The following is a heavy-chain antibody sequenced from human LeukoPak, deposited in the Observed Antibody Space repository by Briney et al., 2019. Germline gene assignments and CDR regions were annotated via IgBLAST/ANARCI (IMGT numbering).Heavy chain of an antibody. D-gene: IGHD3-10*01. J-gene: IGHJ6*03. CDR1: GYTFTGYY. CDR2: INPNSGGT. V-gene: IGHV1-2*02. Sequence: ASVKVSCKASGYTFTGYYMHWVRQAPGQGLEWMGWINPNSGGTNYAQKFQGRVTMTRDTSISTAYMELSRLRSDDTAVYYCARDLVGGEDYYCYMDVWGKGTTVTVSS. CDR3: ARDLVGGEDYYCYMDV.